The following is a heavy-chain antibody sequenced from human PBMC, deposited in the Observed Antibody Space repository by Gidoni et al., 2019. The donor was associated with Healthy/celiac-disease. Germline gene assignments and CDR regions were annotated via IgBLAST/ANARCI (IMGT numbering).Heavy chain of an antibody. CDR3: ARGGGGSRRWFGDEGWFDP. Sequence: QVQLVESGGGVVQPGRSLRLSCAASGFTFSRYGMHWVRQAPGKGLAWVEVRWYDVSNKYYADSGKGRFTISRDNSKNTLYLKMNSLRAEETAVYYCARGGGGSRRWFGDEGWFDPWGQGTLVTVSS. CDR1: GFTFSRYG. J-gene: IGHJ5*02. CDR2: RWYDVSNK. V-gene: IGHV3-33*01. D-gene: IGHD3-10*01.